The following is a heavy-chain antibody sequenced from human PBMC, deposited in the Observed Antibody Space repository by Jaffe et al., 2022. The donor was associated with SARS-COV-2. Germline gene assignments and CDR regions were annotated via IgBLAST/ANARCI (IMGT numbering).Heavy chain of an antibody. V-gene: IGHV3-30*04. CDR1: GFTFSSYA. Sequence: QVQLVESGGGVVQPGRSLRLSCAASGFTFSSYAMHWVRQAPGKGLEWVAVISYDGSNKYYADSVKGRFTISRDNSKNTLYLQMNSLRAEDTAVYYCARGAVGRGGSREIAAGEYYYYYYMDVWGKGTTVTVSS. J-gene: IGHJ6*03. CDR3: ARGAVGRGGSREIAAGEYYYYYYMDV. D-gene: IGHD6-13*01. CDR2: ISYDGSNK.